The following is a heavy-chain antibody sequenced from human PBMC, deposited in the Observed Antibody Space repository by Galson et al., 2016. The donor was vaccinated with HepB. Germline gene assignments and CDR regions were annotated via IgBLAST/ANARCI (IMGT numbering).Heavy chain of an antibody. J-gene: IGHJ4*02. CDR2: ISIAGDT. CDR3: ARAYHPYDSSGYHFDF. D-gene: IGHD3-22*01. V-gene: IGHV3-13*01. Sequence: SLRLSCAASGFTFSSYDMHWVRQATGKGLEWVSAISIAGDTYYPGSVKGRFTISRENAKNSLYLQMNSLRAEDTAVYYCARAYHPYDSSGYHFDFWGQGTLVTASS. CDR1: GFTFSSYD.